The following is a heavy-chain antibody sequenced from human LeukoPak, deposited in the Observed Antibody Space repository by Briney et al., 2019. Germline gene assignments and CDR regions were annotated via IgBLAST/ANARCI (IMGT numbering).Heavy chain of an antibody. CDR2: INSDGSST. CDR1: GFTFSSYW. Sequence: GGSLRLSCAASGFTFSSYWMHWVRQVPGKGLVWVSRINSDGSSTSYADPVKGRFTISRDNSRNTLYLQMNSLRAEDTAVYSCAKDLPGFFDYWGQGTLVTVFS. V-gene: IGHV3-74*01. CDR3: AKDLPGFFDY. J-gene: IGHJ4*02.